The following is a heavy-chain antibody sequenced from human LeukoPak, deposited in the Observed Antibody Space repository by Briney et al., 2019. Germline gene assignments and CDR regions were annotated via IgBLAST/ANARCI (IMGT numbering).Heavy chain of an antibody. CDR3: VRESLVVFPYWFGP. V-gene: IGHV4-4*07. J-gene: IGHJ5*02. CDR2: IYSSEST. D-gene: IGHD2-2*01. Sequence: KPSETLSLTCTVSGGSISTYYWSWIRQPAGKGLEWIGRIYSSESTNYNPSLESRVTMSVDTSQNQFSLKLSSVTAADAAVYYCVRESLVVFPYWFGPWGQGTLVTVSS. CDR1: GGSISTYY.